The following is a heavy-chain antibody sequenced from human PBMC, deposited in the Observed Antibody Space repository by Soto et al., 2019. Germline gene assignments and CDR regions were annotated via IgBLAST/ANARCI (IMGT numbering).Heavy chain of an antibody. CDR3: TRDRGTIVGGLIYCFYGMDV. Sequence: SQTLSLTCAISGDSVSSNSAAWNWIRQSPSRGLEWLGRTYYRSKWYNDYAVSVKSRITINPDTSKNQFSLQLNSVTPEDTAVYYCTRDRGTIVGGLIYCFYGMDVVGQEASVAVSS. D-gene: IGHD3-3*01. J-gene: IGHJ6*01. V-gene: IGHV6-1*01. CDR1: GDSVSSNSAA. CDR2: TYYRSKWYN.